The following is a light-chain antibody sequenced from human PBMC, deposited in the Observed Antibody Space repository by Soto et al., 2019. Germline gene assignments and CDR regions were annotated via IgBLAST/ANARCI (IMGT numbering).Light chain of an antibody. Sequence: DIQMTQSPSSLSASVGDRVTITCQASQDISNYLNWYQQKPGKAPKLLIYDASNLETGVPSRFSGSGSGTDFTFTISSLQPEDIATYYCQQYDNLHLTFGGGTKVGIK. J-gene: IGKJ4*01. CDR1: QDISNY. CDR3: QQYDNLHLT. CDR2: DAS. V-gene: IGKV1-33*01.